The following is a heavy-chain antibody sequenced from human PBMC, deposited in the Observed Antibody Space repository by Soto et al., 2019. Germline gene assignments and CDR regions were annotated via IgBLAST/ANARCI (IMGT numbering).Heavy chain of an antibody. CDR3: SRTPNYGLWWFAP. J-gene: IGHJ5*02. D-gene: IGHD1-7*01. CDR2: IYYSGST. V-gene: IGHV4-59*01. CDR1: GGSISSYY. Sequence: SETLSLTCTVSGGSISSYYWSWIRQPPGKGLEWIGYIYYSGSTNYNPSLKSRVTISVDTSKNQFSLKLSSVTAADTAVYYCSRTPNYGLWWFAPCGQGTLVPVSS.